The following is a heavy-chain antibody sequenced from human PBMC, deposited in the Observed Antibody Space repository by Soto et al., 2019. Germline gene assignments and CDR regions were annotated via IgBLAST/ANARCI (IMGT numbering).Heavy chain of an antibody. CDR3: ASPSSLTTVTPYFDY. CDR2: IIPIFGTA. Sequence: QVQLVQSGAEVKKPGSSVKVSCKASGGTFSSYAISWVRQAPGQGLEWMGGIIPIFGTANYAQKFQGRVTITADKSTSTAYMELSSLRSVDTAVYYCASPSSLTTVTPYFDYWGQGTLVTVSS. D-gene: IGHD4-17*01. CDR1: GGTFSSYA. V-gene: IGHV1-69*06. J-gene: IGHJ4*02.